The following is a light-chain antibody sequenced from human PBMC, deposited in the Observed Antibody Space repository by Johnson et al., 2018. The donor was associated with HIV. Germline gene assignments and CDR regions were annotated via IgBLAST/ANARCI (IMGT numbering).Light chain of an antibody. CDR1: SSNIGKNS. V-gene: IGLV1-51*02. CDR2: ESN. CDR3: GTWDTRLSVLYV. J-gene: IGLJ1*01. Sequence: QSVLTQPPSVSAAPGQKVTIPCSGSSSNIGKNSVSWYQQLPGTAPKLIIYESNKRPSGLPDRFSGSKSGTSATLGITGLQTGDEADYYCGTWDTRLSVLYVFGSGTKVTVL.